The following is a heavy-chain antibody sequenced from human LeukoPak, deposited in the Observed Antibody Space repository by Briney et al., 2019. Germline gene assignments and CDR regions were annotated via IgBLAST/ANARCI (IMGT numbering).Heavy chain of an antibody. Sequence: SETLSLTCTISGGSISNGDHYWSWIRQHPGKGLEWIGHIYYSGSTYYNPSLKSRGIISVETSKNQFSLKLSSVTAADTAVYYCARLCVVGATDAFDIWGQGTMVTVSS. CDR3: ARLCVVGATDAFDI. CDR1: GGSISNGDHY. CDR2: IYYSGST. V-gene: IGHV4-31*03. J-gene: IGHJ3*02. D-gene: IGHD1-26*01.